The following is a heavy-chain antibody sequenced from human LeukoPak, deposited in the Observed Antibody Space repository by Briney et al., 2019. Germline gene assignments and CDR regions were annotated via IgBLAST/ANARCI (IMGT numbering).Heavy chain of an antibody. Sequence: GGALRLSCAASGFTFDDYAMHWVRQAPGKGLEWVSLISGDGGSTYYADSVKGPFTFSKDNSKNSLYLQMNSLRTEDTALYYCAKGAPSYYGIVDYWGQGTLVTVSS. CDR2: ISGDGGST. CDR1: GFTFDDYA. CDR3: AKGAPSYYGIVDY. V-gene: IGHV3-43*02. J-gene: IGHJ4*02. D-gene: IGHD4-17*01.